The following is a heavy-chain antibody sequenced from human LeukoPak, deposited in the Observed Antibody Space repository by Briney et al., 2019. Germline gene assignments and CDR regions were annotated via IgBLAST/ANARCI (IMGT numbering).Heavy chain of an antibody. CDR1: GFTHGTYD. V-gene: IGHV3-23*01. Sequence: PGGALRLSCAASGFTHGTYDMHWVRQAPGKGLECVSSISRSGGSTYYADSVKGRFTISRDNSKNTLYLQMNSLRAEDTAVYYCAKAIDSSNWLPDYWGQGTLVTVSS. J-gene: IGHJ4*02. D-gene: IGHD6-13*01. CDR2: ISRSGGST. CDR3: AKAIDSSNWLPDY.